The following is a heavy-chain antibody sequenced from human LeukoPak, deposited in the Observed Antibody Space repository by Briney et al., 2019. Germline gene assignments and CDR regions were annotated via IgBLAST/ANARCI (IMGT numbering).Heavy chain of an antibody. CDR2: INPNSGGT. Sequence: GSSVKVSCKASGGTFSSYAISWVRQAPGQGLEWMGWINPNSGGTNYAQKFQGRVTMTRDTSISTAYMELSRLRSDDTAVYYCARPAAGANWFDPWGQGTLVTVSS. J-gene: IGHJ5*02. CDR1: GGTFSSYA. CDR3: ARPAAGANWFDP. D-gene: IGHD6-13*01. V-gene: IGHV1-2*02.